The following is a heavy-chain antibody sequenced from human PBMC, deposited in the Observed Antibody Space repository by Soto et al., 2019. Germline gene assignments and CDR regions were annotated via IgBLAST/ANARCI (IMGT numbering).Heavy chain of an antibody. CDR3: ARDRIRRLDV. D-gene: IGHD5-18*01. J-gene: IGHJ6*04. Sequence: PWGSLRLSCAASGFTFRSYSMNLVRQAPGKGLEWVSYISSSSSTIYYADSVKGRFTISRDNAKNSLYLQMNSLRAEDTAVYYCARDRIRRLDVWGKGTTVTVSS. V-gene: IGHV3-48*01. CDR1: GFTFRSYS. CDR2: ISSSSSTI.